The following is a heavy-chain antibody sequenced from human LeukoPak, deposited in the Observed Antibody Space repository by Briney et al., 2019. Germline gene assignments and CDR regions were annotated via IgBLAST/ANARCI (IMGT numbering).Heavy chain of an antibody. V-gene: IGHV4-34*01. CDR1: GGSFSNYY. CDR2: INHSGST. CDR3: ARVSYGDYRDY. J-gene: IGHJ4*02. Sequence: PSETLSLTCAVYGGSFSNYYWNWIRQPPGKGLEWIGEINHSGSTNYNPSLKSRVTISVDTSKNQFSLKLSSVTAADTAVYYCARVSYGDYRDYWGQGTLVTVSS. D-gene: IGHD4-17*01.